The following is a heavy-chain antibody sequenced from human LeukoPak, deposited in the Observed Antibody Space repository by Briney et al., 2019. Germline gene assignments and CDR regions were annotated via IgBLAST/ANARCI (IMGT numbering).Heavy chain of an antibody. CDR2: INAGNGNT. CDR1: GYTFTGYY. D-gene: IGHD6-19*01. V-gene: IGHV1-3*01. Sequence: GASVKVSCKASGYTFTGYYMHWVRQAPGQGLEWMGWINAGNGNTKYSQKFQGRVTITRDTSASTAYMELSSLRSEDTAVYYCARVSESGWYPIDYWGQGTLVTVSS. J-gene: IGHJ4*02. CDR3: ARVSESGWYPIDY.